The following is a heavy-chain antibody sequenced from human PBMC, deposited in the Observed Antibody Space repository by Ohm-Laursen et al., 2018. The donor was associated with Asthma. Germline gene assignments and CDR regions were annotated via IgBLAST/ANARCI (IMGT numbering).Heavy chain of an antibody. V-gene: IGHV4-34*01. CDR2: INHSGST. D-gene: IGHD5-18*01. J-gene: IGHJ4*02. CDR3: ARGGAAMVIGF. Sequence: GTLSLTCAVYGGSFSGYFWSWIRQPPGKGLEWIGEINHSGSTNYNPSLKSRVTISGDASKNQFSLKVTSVTAADTAVYYCARGGAAMVIGFWGQGTLVTVSS. CDR1: GGSFSGYF.